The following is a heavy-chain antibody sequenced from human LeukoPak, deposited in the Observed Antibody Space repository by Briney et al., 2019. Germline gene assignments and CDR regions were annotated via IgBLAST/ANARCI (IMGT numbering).Heavy chain of an antibody. Sequence: AASVKVSCKASGGTFSSYAISWVRQAPGQGLEWMGEIIPIFGTANYAQKFQGRVTITADESTSTAYMELSSLRSEDTAVYYCARDAVAEYYYYYGMDVWGQGTTVTVSS. CDR2: IIPIFGTA. J-gene: IGHJ6*02. CDR3: ARDAVAEYYYYYGMDV. CDR1: GGTFSSYA. V-gene: IGHV1-69*13. D-gene: IGHD6-19*01.